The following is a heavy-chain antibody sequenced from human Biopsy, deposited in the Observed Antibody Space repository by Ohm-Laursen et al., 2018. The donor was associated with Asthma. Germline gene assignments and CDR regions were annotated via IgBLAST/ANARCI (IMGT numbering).Heavy chain of an antibody. CDR2: HDHEEGGT. V-gene: IGHV1-24*01. CDR1: GYSLTDLS. D-gene: IGHD4-17*01. J-gene: IGHJ4*02. CDR3: ASDFPKDYVRYNFQF. Sequence: GASVKVSCKLSGYSLTDLSMHWVRQAPGQGLEWMGEHDHEEGGTVNARRFQGRVTMTEDTSTDTAYMELSSLSSDDTAVYYCASDFPKDYVRYNFQFWGQGTLVTVSS.